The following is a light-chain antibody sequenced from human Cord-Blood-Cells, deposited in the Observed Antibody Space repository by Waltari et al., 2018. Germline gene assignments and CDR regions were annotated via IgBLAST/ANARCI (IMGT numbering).Light chain of an antibody. Sequence: QSALTQPRSVSGSPGQSVTISCTGTSSDVGGYNSVSWYQQRPGKSPKLMIYDVSKRTSGFPVRVSGSKSGNTASLTISGLQAEDEADYYCCSDAGSYTVFGGGTKLTVL. V-gene: IGLV2-11*01. J-gene: IGLJ2*01. CDR3: CSDAGSYTV. CDR1: SSDVGGYNS. CDR2: DVS.